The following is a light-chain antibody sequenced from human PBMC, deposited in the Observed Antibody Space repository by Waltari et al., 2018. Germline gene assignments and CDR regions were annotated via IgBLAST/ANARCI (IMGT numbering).Light chain of an antibody. CDR3: QQYNSWPLT. J-gene: IGKJ4*01. V-gene: IGKV3-15*01. CDR1: QSVHSN. CDR2: GAP. Sequence: EIVMTQSPATLSVSPGERATLSCRASQSVHSNLAWYQQKPGQAPRLLIYGAPTRATGIPAGFSGSGSGTEFALTISSMESGDFAVYSCQQYNSWPLTFGGGTKVEIK.